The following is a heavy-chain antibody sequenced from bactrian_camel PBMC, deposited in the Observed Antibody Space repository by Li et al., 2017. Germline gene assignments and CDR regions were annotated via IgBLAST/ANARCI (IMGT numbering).Heavy chain of an antibody. CDR3: QSRCFRDGNWRLV. J-gene: IGHJ4*01. D-gene: IGHD8*01. CDR2: IYTSGSVT. V-gene: IGHV3S1*01. Sequence: HVQLVESGGGSVQPGGSLRLSCAASGLTYRMGWFRQAPGKEREGVAAIYTSGSVTYYADSVKGRFTISQDKDKDTVYLQLNSATPEDTAMYSCQSRCFRDGNWRLVRGKGTQVTVS. CDR1: GLTYR.